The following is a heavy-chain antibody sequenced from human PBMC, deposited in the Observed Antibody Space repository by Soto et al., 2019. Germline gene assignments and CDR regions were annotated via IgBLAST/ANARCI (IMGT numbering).Heavy chain of an antibody. V-gene: IGHV3-15*07. D-gene: IGHD3-16*01. CDR1: GFTFSHAW. J-gene: IGHJ4*02. CDR3: ASRMGGSY. CDR2: IKSKTDGGTT. Sequence: EVQLVESGGGLVKPGGSLRLSCAASGFTFSHAWMNWVRQAPGKGLEWVGRIKSKTDGGTTDFAAPVKGRFTISRDDSKNTLFLQMNRLKIEDTAVYYCASRMGGSYWGQGTLDTVSS.